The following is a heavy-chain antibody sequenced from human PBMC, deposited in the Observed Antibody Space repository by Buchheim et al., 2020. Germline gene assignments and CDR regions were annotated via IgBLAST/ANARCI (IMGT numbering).Heavy chain of an antibody. Sequence: EVQLVESGGGLVQPGGSLRLSCAASGFTFSSYSMNWVRQAPGKGLEWVSYISSSSSTIYYADSVKGRFTISRDNAKNSLYLQMNSLRAEDTAVYYCARDRPYLVQGVSPRWSYYYYYGMDVWGQGTT. CDR3: ARDRPYLVQGVSPRWSYYYYYGMDV. CDR1: GFTFSSYS. D-gene: IGHD3-10*01. CDR2: ISSSSSTI. J-gene: IGHJ6*02. V-gene: IGHV3-48*01.